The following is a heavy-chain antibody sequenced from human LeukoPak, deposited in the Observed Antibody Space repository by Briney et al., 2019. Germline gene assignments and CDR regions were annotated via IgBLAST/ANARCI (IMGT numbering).Heavy chain of an antibody. CDR1: GFTFSSYG. D-gene: IGHD3-10*01. CDR3: AKDRVPLRGSGSYYLDY. Sequence: AGGSLRLSCAASGFTFSSYGMHWVRQAPGKGLEWVAFIRYGGSNKYYADSVKGRFTISRDNSKNTLYLQMNSLRAEDTAVYYCAKDRVPLRGSGSYYLDYWGQGTLVTVSS. J-gene: IGHJ4*02. CDR2: IRYGGSNK. V-gene: IGHV3-30*02.